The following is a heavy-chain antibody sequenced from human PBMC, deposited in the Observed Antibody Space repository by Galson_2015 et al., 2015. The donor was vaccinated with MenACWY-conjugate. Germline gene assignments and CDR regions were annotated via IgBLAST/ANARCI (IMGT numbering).Heavy chain of an antibody. V-gene: IGHV1-46*01. Sequence: SVKVSCKASGYTFTSYYIHWVRQAPGQGLEWVGVIDPSRGTVKYAQTFQGRVTMIRDTSTSTVFMELRSLRSEDTAVHYCARSPLNWNVPGPFDYWGQGTLVTVSS. J-gene: IGHJ4*02. CDR2: IDPSRGTV. D-gene: IGHD1-1*01. CDR1: GYTFTSYY. CDR3: ARSPLNWNVPGPFDY.